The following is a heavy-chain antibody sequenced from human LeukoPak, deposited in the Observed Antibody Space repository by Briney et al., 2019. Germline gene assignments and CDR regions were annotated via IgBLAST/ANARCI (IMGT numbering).Heavy chain of an antibody. CDR2: IRYDGSNK. Sequence: GGSLRLSCAASGFTFNTFWMSWVRQAPGKGLEWVAFIRYDGSNKYYADSVKGRFTISRDNAKNSLYLQMNSLRAEDTAVYYCAKGPNFYDFWSGYEYWGQGTLVTVSS. V-gene: IGHV3-30*02. CDR3: AKGPNFYDFWSGYEY. D-gene: IGHD3-3*01. CDR1: GFTFNTFW. J-gene: IGHJ4*02.